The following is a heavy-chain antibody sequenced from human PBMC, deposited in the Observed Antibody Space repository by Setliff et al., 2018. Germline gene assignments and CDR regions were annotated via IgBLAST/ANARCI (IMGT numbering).Heavy chain of an antibody. V-gene: IGHV4-39*01. CDR1: GDSISSGTYF. CDR2: IYYNGNT. D-gene: IGHD1-1*01. J-gene: IGHJ4*02. CDR3: ARTGTYRYFDY. Sequence: SETLSLTCNVSGDSISSGTYFWAWIRQPPGKGLEWIGRIYYNGNTYYNRSLKSRVTISVDTSKNQFSLKLTSVTAADTAVYYCARTGTYRYFDYWGQGTRVTSPQ.